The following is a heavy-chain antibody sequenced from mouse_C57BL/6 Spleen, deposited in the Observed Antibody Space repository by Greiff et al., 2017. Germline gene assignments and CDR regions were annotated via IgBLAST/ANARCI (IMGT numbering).Heavy chain of an antibody. CDR2: ISYDGSN. J-gene: IGHJ3*01. CDR3: ASGWDGSSYGGFAY. CDR1: GYSITSGYY. D-gene: IGHD1-1*01. V-gene: IGHV3-6*01. Sequence: EVHLVESGPGLVKPSQSLSLTCSVTGYSITSGYYWNWIRQFPGNKLEWMGYISYDGSNNYNPSLKNRISITRDTSKNKFFLKLNSVTTEDTATDYCASGWDGSSYGGFAYWGQGTLVTVSA.